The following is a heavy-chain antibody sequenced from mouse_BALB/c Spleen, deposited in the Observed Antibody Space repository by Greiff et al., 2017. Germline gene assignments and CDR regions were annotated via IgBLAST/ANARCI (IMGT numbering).Heavy chain of an antibody. J-gene: IGHJ4*01. Sequence: VQRVESGPGLVAPSQSLSITCTVSGFSLTSYGVHWVRQPPGKGLEWLGVIWAGGSTNYNSALMSRLSISKDNSKSQVFLKMNSLQTDDTARYYCARDLMVRQAMDYWGQGTSVTVSS. D-gene: IGHD2-14*01. CDR2: IWAGGST. CDR1: GFSLTSYG. CDR3: ARDLMVRQAMDY. V-gene: IGHV2-9*02.